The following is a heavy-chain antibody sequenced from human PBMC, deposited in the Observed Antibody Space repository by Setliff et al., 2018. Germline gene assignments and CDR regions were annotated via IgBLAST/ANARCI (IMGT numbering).Heavy chain of an antibody. CDR2: TIPTLRLP. CDR3: ARPRSPKISIFGVTPFDY. J-gene: IGHJ4*02. CDR1: GGTLTNYG. V-gene: IGHV1-69*10. D-gene: IGHD3-3*01. Sequence: SVKVSCKASGGTLTNYGISWVRQAPGQGPEWMGGTIPTLRLPNYAQKFQGRVTITADKSTCKAYMELSGLRSDDTAVYFCARPRSPKISIFGVTPFDYWGQGTLVTVSS.